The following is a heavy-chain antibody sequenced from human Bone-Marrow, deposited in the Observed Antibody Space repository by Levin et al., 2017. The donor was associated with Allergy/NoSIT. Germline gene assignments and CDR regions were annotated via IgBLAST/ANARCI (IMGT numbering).Heavy chain of an antibody. Sequence: GGSLRLSCTASGFTFNTYGMDWVRQAPGKGLEWVAVISYDGRHKYYADSVQGRFTISRDNSKNTLSLQMNSLRAEDTALYYCAKGLRSGYYTGVYEFDPRGQGTLV. CDR3: AKGLRSGYYTGVYEFDP. J-gene: IGHJ5*02. CDR1: GFTFNTYG. D-gene: IGHD3-3*01. CDR2: ISYDGRHK. V-gene: IGHV3-30*18.